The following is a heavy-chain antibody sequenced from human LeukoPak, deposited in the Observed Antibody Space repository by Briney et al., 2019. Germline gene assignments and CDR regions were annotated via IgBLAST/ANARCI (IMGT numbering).Heavy chain of an antibody. CDR1: GGSISSGSYY. V-gene: IGHV4-61*02. CDR2: IYTSGST. CDR3: ARGGIAAAGTSSYYYYYMDV. J-gene: IGHJ6*03. Sequence: SETLSLTCTVSGGSISSGSYYWSWIRQPAGKGLEWIGRIYTSGSTNYNPSLKSRVTISVDTSKNQFSLKLSSVTAADTAVYYCARGGIAAAGTSSYYYYYMDVWGKGTTVTISS. D-gene: IGHD6-13*01.